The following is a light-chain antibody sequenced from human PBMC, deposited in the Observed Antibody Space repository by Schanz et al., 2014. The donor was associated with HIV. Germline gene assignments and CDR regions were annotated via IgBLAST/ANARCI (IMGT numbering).Light chain of an antibody. CDR1: QIIKNY. CDR3: QNYNGAPLT. V-gene: IGKV1-27*01. CDR2: GAS. J-gene: IGKJ4*01. Sequence: DIQMTQSPSSLSASVGDRITITCRASQIIKNYLAWYQQKPGKVPALLIYGASTLQSGVSSRFGGSGSGTIYTLTISNLQPEDAGTYFCQNYNGAPLTFGGGTKVEV.